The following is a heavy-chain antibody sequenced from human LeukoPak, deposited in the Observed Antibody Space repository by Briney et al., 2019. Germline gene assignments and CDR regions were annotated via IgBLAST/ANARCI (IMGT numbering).Heavy chain of an antibody. CDR3: ARGSGSSYSRVAYYHYGMDV. CDR1: GGSFSGYY. D-gene: IGHD6-6*01. Sequence: SGTLSLTCAVYGGSFSGYYWSWIRQPPGKGLEWIGEINHSGSTNYNPSLKSRVTISVDTSKNQFSLKLSSVTAADTAVYYCARGSGSSYSRVAYYHYGMDVWGQGTTVTVSS. V-gene: IGHV4-34*01. CDR2: INHSGST. J-gene: IGHJ6*02.